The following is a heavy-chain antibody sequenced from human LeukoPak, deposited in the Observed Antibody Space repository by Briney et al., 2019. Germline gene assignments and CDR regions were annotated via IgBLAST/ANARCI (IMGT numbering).Heavy chain of an antibody. CDR1: GFTFSIFW. Sequence: GGSLRLSCTGSGFTFSIFWMSWVRQAPGKGLEWVANIRQDGSERYYMDSVKGRFTISRDNAKNSLYLQMNSLRAEDTAVYYCARVTLYGESALDYWGQGTLVTVSS. J-gene: IGHJ4*02. D-gene: IGHD4-17*01. CDR2: IRQDGSER. CDR3: ARVTLYGESALDY. V-gene: IGHV3-7*02.